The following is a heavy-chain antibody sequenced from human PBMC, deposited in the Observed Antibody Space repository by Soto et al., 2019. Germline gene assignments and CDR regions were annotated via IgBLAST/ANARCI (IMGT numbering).Heavy chain of an antibody. Sequence: PGVSLKISCKGSGYSFTSYWISWLRQMPGKGLEWMGRTDPSDSYTNYSPSFQGHVTISADQSISTAYLQWSSLKASDAAMYYCARHAYCSGGSCYSSYSYGLDVWGQGTKVTVS. V-gene: IGHV5-10-1*01. D-gene: IGHD2-15*01. J-gene: IGHJ6*02. CDR3: ARHAYCSGGSCYSSYSYGLDV. CDR2: TDPSDSYT. CDR1: GYSFTSYW.